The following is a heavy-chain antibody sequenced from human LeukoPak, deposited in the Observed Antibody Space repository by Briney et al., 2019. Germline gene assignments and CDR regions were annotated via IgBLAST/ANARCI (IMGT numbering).Heavy chain of an antibody. D-gene: IGHD3-22*01. Sequence: PGGSLRLSCAASGFNFDDYGMSWVRQAPGKGLEWVSGINWNGGSAGYADSVKGRFTISRDNAKNSLYLQMNSLRAEDTALYYCARDPYYYDSSGYSAFDYWGQGTLVTVSS. CDR1: GFNFDDYG. J-gene: IGHJ4*02. CDR3: ARDPYYYDSSGYSAFDY. CDR2: INWNGGSA. V-gene: IGHV3-20*04.